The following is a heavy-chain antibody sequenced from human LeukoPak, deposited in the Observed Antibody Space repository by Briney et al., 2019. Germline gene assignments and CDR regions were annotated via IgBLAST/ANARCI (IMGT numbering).Heavy chain of an antibody. CDR2: INSDGSST. Sequence: GSLRLSCAASGFTFSSYWMHWVRQAPGKGLVWVSRINSDGSSTSYADSVKGRFTISRDNAKNTLYLQMNSLRAEDTAVYYCARIYDFWSGYYTDTVPGGSYYGMDVWGQGTTVTVSS. V-gene: IGHV3-74*01. D-gene: IGHD3-3*01. CDR3: ARIYDFWSGYYTDTVPGGSYYGMDV. CDR1: GFTFSSYW. J-gene: IGHJ6*02.